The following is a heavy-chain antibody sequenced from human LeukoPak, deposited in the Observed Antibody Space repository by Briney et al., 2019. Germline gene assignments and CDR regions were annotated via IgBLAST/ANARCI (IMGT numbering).Heavy chain of an antibody. D-gene: IGHD3-3*01. CDR2: IKQDGSEK. Sequence: GGSLRLSCAASGFTFSSYWMSWVRQAPGKGLEWVANIKQDGSEKYYVDSVKGRFTISRDNAKNSLYLQMNSLRAEDTAVYYCARVGWFLEWLSSIYYYYYYMDVWGKGTTVTVSS. CDR1: GFTFSSYW. CDR3: ARVGWFLEWLSSIYYYYYYMDV. J-gene: IGHJ6*03. V-gene: IGHV3-7*01.